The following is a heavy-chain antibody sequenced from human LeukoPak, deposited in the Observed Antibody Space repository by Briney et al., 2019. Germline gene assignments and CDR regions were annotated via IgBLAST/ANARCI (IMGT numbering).Heavy chain of an antibody. Sequence: PSETLSLTCPVSGASVSSASYWSWIRQPPGKGVEWIAHIYNGVNTNYNTSLKSRVTISVDTSKNQFSLRLNSVTAADTAVYYCARSRAFNSGAFDPWGQGSLVTVSS. CDR2: IYNGVNT. CDR1: GASVSSASY. D-gene: IGHD1-26*01. CDR3: ARSRAFNSGAFDP. V-gene: IGHV4-61*01. J-gene: IGHJ5*02.